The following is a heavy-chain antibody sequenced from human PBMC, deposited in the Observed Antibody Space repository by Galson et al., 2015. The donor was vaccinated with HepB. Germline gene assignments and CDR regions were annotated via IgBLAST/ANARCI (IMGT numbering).Heavy chain of an antibody. CDR3: ARSDPVRGAVWPYYFGMDV. V-gene: IGHV3-11*03. D-gene: IGHD3-10*01. CDR1: GFTFSDYY. CDR2: ITGKSTYI. J-gene: IGHJ6*02. Sequence: SLRLSCAASGFTFSDYYMTWIRQSPVKGLEWLSYITGKSTYINYADSVKGRFTISRDNAKSSLYLEMTNLTADDTAVYYCARSDPVRGAVWPYYFGMDVWGQGTTVIVSS.